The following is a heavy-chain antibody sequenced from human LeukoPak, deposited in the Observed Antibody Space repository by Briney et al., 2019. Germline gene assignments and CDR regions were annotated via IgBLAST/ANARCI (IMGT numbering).Heavy chain of an antibody. CDR1: GFTFNNYA. Sequence: GSLRLSCAASGFTFNNYALAWVRQTPEKGLECVSAISGDGVSPYYVDSVRGRFTISRDNSKNTLYLQMHSLRVEDTAVYFCARDPGAFPYFFDYWGQGTLVTVSS. CDR3: ARDPGAFPYFFDY. V-gene: IGHV3-23*01. D-gene: IGHD4/OR15-4a*01. CDR2: ISGDGVSP. J-gene: IGHJ4*02.